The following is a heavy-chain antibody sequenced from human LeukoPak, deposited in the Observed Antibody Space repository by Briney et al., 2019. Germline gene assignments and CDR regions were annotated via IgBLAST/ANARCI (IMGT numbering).Heavy chain of an antibody. CDR2: IYYSGST. CDR1: GGSISSSSYY. CDR3: AGGSGSFLFDY. J-gene: IGHJ4*02. Sequence: SETLSLTCTVSGGSISSSSYYWGWIRQSPGKGLEWIGSIYYSGSTYYNPSLKSRVTISVDTSKNQFSLKLSSVTAADTAVYYCAGGSGSFLFDYWGQGTLVTVSS. V-gene: IGHV4-39*01. D-gene: IGHD3-10*01.